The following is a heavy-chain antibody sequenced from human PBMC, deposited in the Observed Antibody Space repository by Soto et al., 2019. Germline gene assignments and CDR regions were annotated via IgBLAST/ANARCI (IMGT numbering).Heavy chain of an antibody. CDR1: GGSINNNFW. J-gene: IGHJ5*02. CDR2: IYQTGSI. CDR3: VRGNDNYDFWNNWSLDP. D-gene: IGHD3-3*01. V-gene: IGHV4-4*02. Sequence: SETLSLTCVVSGGSINNNFWSWVRQPPGKGLEWIGEIYQTGSINYNPSLRSRVTISVDKSKNQLSLKVDSVTAAGTAFYYCVRGNDNYDFWNNWSLDPWGQGTLVTVSS.